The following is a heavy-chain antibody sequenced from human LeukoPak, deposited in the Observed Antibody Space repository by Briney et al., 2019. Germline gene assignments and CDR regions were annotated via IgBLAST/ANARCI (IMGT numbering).Heavy chain of an antibody. J-gene: IGHJ4*02. CDR3: LVSSSSGDY. D-gene: IGHD6-13*01. CDR2: ISYDGSNK. CDR1: GLTFSSYG. V-gene: IGHV3-30*03. Sequence: PGRSLRLSCAASGLTFSSYGMHCVRQAPGKGLEWVAVISYDGSNKYYADSVKGRFTISRDNSKNRLYLQMNSLGAEDAAGYYILVSSSSGDYWGQGTLVTVSS.